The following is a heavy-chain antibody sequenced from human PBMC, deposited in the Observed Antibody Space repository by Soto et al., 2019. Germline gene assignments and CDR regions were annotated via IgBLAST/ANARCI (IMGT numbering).Heavy chain of an antibody. D-gene: IGHD5-18*01. CDR2: VSLDNGNT. J-gene: IGHJ4*02. CDR1: GYPLARHG. Sequence: VQLVQSGAEVKKPGASVKVSCKASGYPLARHGISWVRQAPGQGLEWLGWVSLDNGNTNYARKVQGRVAMTTDTSTSTAYMEMRSLRSDDTAIYYCVRDRGYTYGELFDYWGQGTLVTVSS. CDR3: VRDRGYTYGELFDY. V-gene: IGHV1-18*04.